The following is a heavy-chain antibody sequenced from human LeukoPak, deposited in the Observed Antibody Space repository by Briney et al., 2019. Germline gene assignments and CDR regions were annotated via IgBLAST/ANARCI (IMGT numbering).Heavy chain of an antibody. J-gene: IGHJ4*02. CDR1: GFTFSSYG. D-gene: IGHD3-22*01. CDR2: IRYDGSNK. CDR3: AKDLPYYYDSSGIDY. Sequence: GGSLRLSRAASGFTFSSYGMHWVRQAPGKGLEWVAFIRYDGSNKYYADSVKGRFTISRDNSKNTLYLQMNSLRAEDTAVYYCAKDLPYYYDSSGIDYWGQGTLVTVSS. V-gene: IGHV3-30*02.